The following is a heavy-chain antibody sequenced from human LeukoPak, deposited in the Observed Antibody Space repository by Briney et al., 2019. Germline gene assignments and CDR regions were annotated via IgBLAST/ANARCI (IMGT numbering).Heavy chain of an antibody. V-gene: IGHV1-18*01. D-gene: IGHD4-17*01. CDR3: ARDGCLYGDVRYRYGMDV. Sequence: APVKVSCKASRYTYTSYVTSWVRQAPGQQLEWMGWTHAWNGNTKYAQKLKGRVNMTTDTSTRTAYMELRSLRSDESAVYYCARDGCLYGDVRYRYGMDVWGEGTTVTVYS. J-gene: IGHJ6*01. CDR1: RYTYTSYV. CDR2: THAWNGNT.